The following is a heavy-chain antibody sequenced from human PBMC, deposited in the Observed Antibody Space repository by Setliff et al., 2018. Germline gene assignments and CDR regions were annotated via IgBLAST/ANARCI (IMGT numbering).Heavy chain of an antibody. CDR3: ARDRSAYNYGLDV. CDR2: VYYTGTT. CDR1: GVSTSSSY. J-gene: IGHJ6*02. V-gene: IGHV4-59*01. Sequence: PSETLSLTCNVSGVSTSSSYWSWIRQAPGKGLEWVGYVYYTGTTNYSPSLKGRVIISVDASKNRLSLQLNSVTPADTAVYYCARDRSAYNYGLDVWGQGTTVTVSS.